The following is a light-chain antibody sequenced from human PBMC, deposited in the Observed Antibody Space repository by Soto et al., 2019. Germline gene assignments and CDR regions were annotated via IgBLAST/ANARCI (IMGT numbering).Light chain of an antibody. CDR3: QHRSNWPLT. Sequence: EIVLTQSPATLSLSPGERATLSCRASQSVSSYLAWYQQKPGQAPRLLIYDASNRATGIPARFSGSGSGTAFTLTISSLEPEDFAVYYGQHRSNWPLTFGGGTNVEIK. CDR1: QSVSSY. J-gene: IGKJ4*01. V-gene: IGKV3-11*01. CDR2: DAS.